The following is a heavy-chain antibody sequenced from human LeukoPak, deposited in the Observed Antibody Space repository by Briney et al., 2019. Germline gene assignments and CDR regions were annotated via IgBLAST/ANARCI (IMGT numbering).Heavy chain of an antibody. D-gene: IGHD3-3*01. CDR1: GYTFTGYY. CDR3: ARGGYDFWSGYYTNDY. J-gene: IGHJ4*02. V-gene: IGHV1-2*02. Sequence: GASVKASCKASGYTFTGYYMHWVRQAPGQGLEWMGWINPNSGGTNYAQKFQGRVTMTRDTSISTAYMELSRLRSDDTAVYYCARGGYDFWSGYYTNDYWGQGTLVTVSS. CDR2: INPNSGGT.